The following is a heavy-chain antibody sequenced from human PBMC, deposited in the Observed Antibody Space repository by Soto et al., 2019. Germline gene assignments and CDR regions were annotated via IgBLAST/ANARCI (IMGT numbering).Heavy chain of an antibody. V-gene: IGHV4-39*02. Sequence: ETLSLTCTVSGGSISSSSYYWGWIRQPPGKGLEWIGSIYYSGSTYYNPSLKSRVTISVDTSKNQFSLKLSSVTAADTAVYYCARDHVRFLEWLLYKGGFDYWGQGTLVTVSS. CDR2: IYYSGST. D-gene: IGHD3-3*01. J-gene: IGHJ4*02. CDR1: GGSISSSSYY. CDR3: ARDHVRFLEWLLYKGGFDY.